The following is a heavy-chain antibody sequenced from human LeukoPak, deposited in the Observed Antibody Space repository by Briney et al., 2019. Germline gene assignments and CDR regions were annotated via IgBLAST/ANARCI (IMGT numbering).Heavy chain of an antibody. CDR1: GGSISSGGYY. V-gene: IGHV4-31*03. J-gene: IGHJ4*02. D-gene: IGHD3-22*01. CDR3: ARWYYYDSSGYPPNYFDY. CDR2: IYYSGST. Sequence: SETLSLTCTVSGGSISSGGYYWSWIRQHPGKGLEWIGYIYYSGSTYYNPSLKSRVTISVDTSKNQFSLKLSSVTAADTAVYYCARWYYYDSSGYPPNYFDYWGQGTLVTVSS.